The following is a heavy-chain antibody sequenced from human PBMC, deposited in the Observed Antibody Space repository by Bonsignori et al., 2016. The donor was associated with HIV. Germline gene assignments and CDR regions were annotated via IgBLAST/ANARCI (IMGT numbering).Heavy chain of an antibody. CDR1: GYTFTGYY. V-gene: IGHV1-2*02. CDR3: ARPLGELLWFGEFPFDY. D-gene: IGHD3-10*01. CDR2: INPNSGGT. Sequence: ASVKVSCKASGYTFTGYYMHWVRQAPGQGLEWMGWINPNSGGTNYAQKFQGRVTMTRDTSISTAYMELSRLTSDDTAVYYCARPLGELLWFGEFPFDYWGQGTLVTVSS. J-gene: IGHJ4*02.